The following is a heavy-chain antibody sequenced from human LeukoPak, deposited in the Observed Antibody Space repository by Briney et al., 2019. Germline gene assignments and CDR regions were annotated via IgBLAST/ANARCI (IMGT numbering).Heavy chain of an antibody. CDR2: ISAYNGNT. Sequence: ASVKVSCKASGYTFTSYGISWVRQAPGQGLEWMGWISAYNGNTNYAQKLQGRVTMTTDTSTSTAYMELRSLRSDDTAVYYCARDSVLRYFDWLLIGAFDIWGQGTMVTVSS. CDR3: ARDSVLRYFDWLLIGAFDI. V-gene: IGHV1-18*01. CDR1: GYTFTSYG. J-gene: IGHJ3*02. D-gene: IGHD3-9*01.